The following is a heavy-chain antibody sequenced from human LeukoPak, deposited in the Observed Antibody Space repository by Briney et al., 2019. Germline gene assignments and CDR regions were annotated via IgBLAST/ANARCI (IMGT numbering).Heavy chain of an antibody. J-gene: IGHJ4*02. Sequence: ASVTVSCKVSGYTLTELSMHWVRQAPGKGLEWMGGFDPEDGETIYAQKFQGRVTMTEDTSTDTAYMELSSLRSEDTAVYYCATSKYYYDSSGYYPPPFDYWGQGTLVTVSS. V-gene: IGHV1-24*01. D-gene: IGHD3-22*01. CDR3: ATSKYYYDSSGYYPPPFDY. CDR2: FDPEDGET. CDR1: GYTLTELS.